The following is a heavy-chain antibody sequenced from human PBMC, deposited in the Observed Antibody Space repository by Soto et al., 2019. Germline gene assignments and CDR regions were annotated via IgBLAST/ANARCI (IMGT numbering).Heavy chain of an antibody. V-gene: IGHV3-48*03. CDR3: ARDRTTYYYDSSGYKFFDY. D-gene: IGHD3-22*01. CDR1: GFTFSSYE. Sequence: GSLRLSCAASGFTFSSYEMNWFRQAPGKGLEWVSYISSSGSTIYYADSVKGRFTISRDNAKNSLYLQMNSLRAEDTAVYYCARDRTTYYYDSSGYKFFDYWGQGTLVTVSS. CDR2: ISSSGSTI. J-gene: IGHJ4*02.